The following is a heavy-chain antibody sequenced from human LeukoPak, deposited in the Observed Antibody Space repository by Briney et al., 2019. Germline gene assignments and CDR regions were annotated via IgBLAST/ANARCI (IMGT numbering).Heavy chain of an antibody. CDR2: ISGSGIST. J-gene: IGHJ6*03. D-gene: IGHD1-1*01. CDR3: AKDRLDVFWKDEHYQYMDV. Sequence: GGSLRLSCAASGFTFSSHAMSWVRQAPGKGLEWVSAISGSGISTYYADSVKGRFTISRDNSKNTLYLQMNSLRADDTAVYYCAKDRLDVFWKDEHYQYMDVWGKGTTVTVSS. CDR1: GFTFSSHA. V-gene: IGHV3-23*01.